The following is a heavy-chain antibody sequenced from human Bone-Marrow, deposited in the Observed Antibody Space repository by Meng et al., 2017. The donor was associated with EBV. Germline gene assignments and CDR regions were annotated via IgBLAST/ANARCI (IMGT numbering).Heavy chain of an antibody. Sequence: EVQRMESGGGLVQPGGSLRLSCAVSGFSFRTFWMHWVRQVPGKGLVWVARINEDGGITNYADSVKGRFTISRDNTRNTLYLQMNNLRAEDTAAYFCSRDLAGPFDDWGQGTLVTVSS. CDR1: GFSFRTFW. J-gene: IGHJ4*02. V-gene: IGHV3-74*01. CDR2: INEDGGIT. CDR3: SRDLAGPFDD.